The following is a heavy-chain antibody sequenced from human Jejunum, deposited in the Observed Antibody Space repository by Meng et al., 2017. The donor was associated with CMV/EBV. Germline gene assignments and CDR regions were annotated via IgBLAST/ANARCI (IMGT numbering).Heavy chain of an antibody. CDR1: NNKYY. V-gene: IGHV4-39*07. Sequence: NNKYYWGWVRQPPGKGLEWIGTVYYSGSTFYNPSLGSRVTMSVDTSKNQFSLKLSSVTAADTALYYCARVRLAGSPSHYYYYGMDVWGQGTTVTVSS. CDR3: ARVRLAGSPSHYYYYGMDV. J-gene: IGHJ6*02. D-gene: IGHD6-6*01. CDR2: VYYSGST.